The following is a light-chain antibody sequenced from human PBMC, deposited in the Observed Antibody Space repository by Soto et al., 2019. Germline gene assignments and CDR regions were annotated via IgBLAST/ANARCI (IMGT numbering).Light chain of an antibody. CDR1: SSDVGGYNY. CDR3: SSYTTISTYV. V-gene: IGLV2-14*01. J-gene: IGLJ1*01. CDR2: EVR. Sequence: QSALTQPASVSGSPGQSITISCTGTSSDVGGYNYVSWYQQHPGKAPKLIIYEVRNRPSGVSNRFSGSKSGNTASLTISGLQAEDEADYYCSSYTTISTYVFGTGTKVTVL.